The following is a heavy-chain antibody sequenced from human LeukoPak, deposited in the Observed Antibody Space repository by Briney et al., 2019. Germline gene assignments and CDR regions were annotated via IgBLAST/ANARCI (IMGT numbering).Heavy chain of an antibody. Sequence: PGGSLRLSCAASGFTFSSYSMNWVSQAQGEGLEWVSYISSSSSTIYYADSVKGRFTISRDNAKNSLYLQMNSLRAEDTAVYYCARDYYDSSGYHYYYYYYGMDVWGQGTTVTVSS. J-gene: IGHJ6*02. CDR1: GFTFSSYS. V-gene: IGHV3-48*01. CDR3: ARDYYDSSGYHYYYYYYGMDV. D-gene: IGHD3-22*01. CDR2: ISSSSSTI.